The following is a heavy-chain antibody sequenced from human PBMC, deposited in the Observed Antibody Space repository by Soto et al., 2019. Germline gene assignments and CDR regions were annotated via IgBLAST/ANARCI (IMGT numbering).Heavy chain of an antibody. CDR1: GGSTSSYY. J-gene: IGHJ6*02. V-gene: IGHV4-59*01. D-gene: IGHD3-3*01. CDR2: IYYSGST. CDR3: ARSEYYDFWSGYYDYYYYGMDV. Sequence: SETLSLTCTVSGGSTSSYYWSWIRQPPGKGLEWIGYIYYSGSTNYNPSLKSRVTISVDTSKNQFSLKPSSVTAAETAVYYCARSEYYDFWSGYYDYYYYGMDVWGQGTTVTVSS.